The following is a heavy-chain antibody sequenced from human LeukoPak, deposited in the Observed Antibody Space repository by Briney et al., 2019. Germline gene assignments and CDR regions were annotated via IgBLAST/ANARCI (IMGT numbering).Heavy chain of an antibody. J-gene: IGHJ4*02. CDR1: GFTFSSYA. D-gene: IGHD6-19*01. V-gene: IGHV3-23*01. CDR2: ISGSGGST. CDR3: AKTIQWPYYFDY. Sequence: PGGSLRLSCAASGFTFSSYAMSWVRQAPGKGLEWVSAISGSGGSTYYADSVKGRFTISRDNSKNTLYLQVNSLRAEDTAVYYCAKTIQWPYYFDYWGQGTLVTVSS.